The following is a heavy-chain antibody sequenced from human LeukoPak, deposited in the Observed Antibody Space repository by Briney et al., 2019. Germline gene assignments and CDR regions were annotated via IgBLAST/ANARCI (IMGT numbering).Heavy chain of an antibody. Sequence: PSETLSLTCTVSGGSISSNNYYWGWIRQPPGKGLEWIGSIYYSGSTYYNPSLKSRVTISVDTSKNQFSLKLSSVTAADTAVYYCAIPKYTMIVTYDAFDIWGQGTMVTVSS. CDR3: AIPKYTMIVTYDAFDI. CDR2: IYYSGST. D-gene: IGHD3-22*01. V-gene: IGHV4-39*01. J-gene: IGHJ3*02. CDR1: GGSISSNNYY.